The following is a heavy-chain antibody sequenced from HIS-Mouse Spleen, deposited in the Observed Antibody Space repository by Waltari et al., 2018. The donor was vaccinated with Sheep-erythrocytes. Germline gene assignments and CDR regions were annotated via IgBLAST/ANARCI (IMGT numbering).Heavy chain of an antibody. Sequence: QLQLQESGPGLVKPSETLSLTCTVSGGSISSSSYYWGWIRQPPGKGLEWIGSIHYSGRTYNNPSLKSRVTISVETSKNQCSLKLSSVTAADTAVYYCARGGVLRFLECSETQAFDIWGQGTMVTVSS. D-gene: IGHD3-3*01. CDR1: GGSISSSSYY. CDR2: IHYSGRT. CDR3: ARGGVLRFLECSETQAFDI. J-gene: IGHJ3*02. V-gene: IGHV4-39*07.